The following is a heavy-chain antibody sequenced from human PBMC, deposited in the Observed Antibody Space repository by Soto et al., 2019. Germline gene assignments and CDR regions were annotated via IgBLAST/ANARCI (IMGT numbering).Heavy chain of an antibody. CDR1: GFTFTSSA. V-gene: IGHV1-58*01. J-gene: IGHJ6*01. CDR3: ASRGVADHYYYYGMDV. CDR2: IVVGSGNT. D-gene: IGHD6-19*01. Sequence: SVKVSCKASGFTFTSSAVQWVRQARGQRLEWIGWIVVGSGNTNYAQKFQEGVTITRDMSTSTAYMELSSLRSEDTAVYYCASRGVADHYYYYGMDVSGQGTTDTVS.